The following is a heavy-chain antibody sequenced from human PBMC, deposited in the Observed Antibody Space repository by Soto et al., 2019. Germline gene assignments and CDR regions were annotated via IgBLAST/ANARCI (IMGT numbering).Heavy chain of an antibody. J-gene: IGHJ4*02. V-gene: IGHV3-30*18. CDR2: ISYEGSYQ. Sequence: QVQLVEYGGGVVQPGRSLRLSCAASAFACSTYGMHWVRQAPGKWLEWVAVISYEGSYQYYADSVKGRLTISRDNSNNTLYRQMKSLRPEDTALYYCAKGRTVVGVVTYYFDFGGQGTLVTVSS. CDR3: AKGRTVVGVVTYYFDF. CDR1: AFACSTYG. D-gene: IGHD3-3*01.